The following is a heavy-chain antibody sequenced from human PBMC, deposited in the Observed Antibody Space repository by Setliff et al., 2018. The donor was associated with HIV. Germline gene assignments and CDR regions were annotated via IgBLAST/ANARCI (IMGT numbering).Heavy chain of an antibody. CDR3: ARDMEDFGVLPSAPFDP. D-gene: IGHD2-2*01. J-gene: IGHJ5*02. CDR2: VHKSGNT. Sequence: PSETLSLTCTVSGGSIRNYYWSWIRQSAGKGLEWIGSVHKSGNTDYNPSLKGRVTMSVDTSKNQFFLKLTSMTAADTAIYYCARDMEDFGVLPSAPFDPWGRGTLVTVSS. CDR1: GGSIRNYY. V-gene: IGHV4-4*07.